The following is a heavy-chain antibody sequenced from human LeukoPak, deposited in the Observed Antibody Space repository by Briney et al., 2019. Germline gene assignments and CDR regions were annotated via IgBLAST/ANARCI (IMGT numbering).Heavy chain of an antibody. V-gene: IGHV4-30-4*01. CDR2: IYYSGST. Sequence: KPSQTLSLTCTVSGGSISSGDYYWSWIRQPPGKGLEWIGYIYYSGSTYYNPSLKSRVTISVDTSKNQFSLKLNSVTAADTAVYFCARHPPSYKGAFDIWGQGTMVTVSS. CDR1: GGSISSGDYY. CDR3: ARHPPSYKGAFDI. J-gene: IGHJ3*02. D-gene: IGHD1-14*01.